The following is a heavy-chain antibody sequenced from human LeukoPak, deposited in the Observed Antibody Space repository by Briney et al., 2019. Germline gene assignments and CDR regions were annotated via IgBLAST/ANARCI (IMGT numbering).Heavy chain of an antibody. CDR3: TAEKNGSPHY. CDR1: RGSVSSSTYY. CDR2: IYYTGSA. J-gene: IGHJ4*02. D-gene: IGHD2-8*01. V-gene: IGHV4-39*07. Sequence: SETLFLTCTVSRGSVSSSTYYWSWVRQPPGKGLEWIASIYYTGSAYYNPSLKSRVTISLDMSKNEFFLTMTSVTAADTAVYFCTAEKNGSPHYWGQGTQVTVSS.